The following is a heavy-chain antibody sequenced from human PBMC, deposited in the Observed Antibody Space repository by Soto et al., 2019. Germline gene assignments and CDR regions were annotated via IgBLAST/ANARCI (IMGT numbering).Heavy chain of an antibody. V-gene: IGHV3-74*01. Sequence: EVQLVESGGGLVQPGGSLRLSCAGSGFTFSNYWMHWVRQAPGKGLEWVSRIDHDGPTDYADSVRGRFIISRDNAKNTMYLQMNSLGPEDTAVYYCVRDSHGDYWGQGTLVTVSS. J-gene: IGHJ4*02. CDR3: VRDSHGDY. CDR1: GFTFSNYW. CDR2: IDHDGPT.